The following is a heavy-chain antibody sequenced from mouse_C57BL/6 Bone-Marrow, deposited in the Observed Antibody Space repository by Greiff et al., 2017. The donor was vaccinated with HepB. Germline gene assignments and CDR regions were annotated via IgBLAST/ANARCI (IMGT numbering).Heavy chain of an antibody. D-gene: IGHD1-1*01. CDR3: TRRPLSHYYGSSYPLYAMDY. J-gene: IGHJ4*01. V-gene: IGHV1-15*01. CDR2: IEPETGGT. Sequence: QVQLQQSGAELVRPGASVTLSCKASGYTFTDYEMHWVKQTPVHGLEWIGAIEPETGGTAYNQKFKGKAILTADKSSSTAYMELRSLTSEDSAVSSCTRRPLSHYYGSSYPLYAMDYWGQGTSVTVSS. CDR1: GYTFTDYE.